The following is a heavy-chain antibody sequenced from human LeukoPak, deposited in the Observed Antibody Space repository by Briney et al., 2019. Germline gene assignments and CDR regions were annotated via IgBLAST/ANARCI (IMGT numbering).Heavy chain of an antibody. CDR2: IYYSGST. D-gene: IGHD6-6*01. V-gene: IGHV4-59*01. J-gene: IGHJ5*02. CDR1: GGSISSYY. CDR3: ARGSNWLDP. Sequence: SETLSLTCTVSGGSISSYYWSWIRQPPGKGLEWIGYIYYSGSTNYNPTLKSRVTISKDPSKKQVALKLTSVTAADTAVYYCARGSNWLDPWGQGTLVTVSS.